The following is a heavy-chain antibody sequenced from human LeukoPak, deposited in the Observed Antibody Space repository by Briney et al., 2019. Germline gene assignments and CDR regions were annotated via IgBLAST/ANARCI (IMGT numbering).Heavy chain of an antibody. V-gene: IGHV3-48*03. CDR1: GFTFNNHE. CDR2: ITTSGSTI. Sequence: PGGSLRLSCVASGFTFNNHEMNWVRQAPGKGLEWVSYITTSGSTIYYVDSVKGRFTISRDNAKNSLYLQMNSLRAEDTAVYYCVRDRDIAYLRADFWGQGTLVTVSS. CDR3: VRDRDIAYLRADF. D-gene: IGHD5-12*01. J-gene: IGHJ4*02.